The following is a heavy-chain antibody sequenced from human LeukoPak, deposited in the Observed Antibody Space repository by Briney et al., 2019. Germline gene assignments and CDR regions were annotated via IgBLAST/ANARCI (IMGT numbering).Heavy chain of an antibody. D-gene: IGHD2-15*01. CDR1: GFTFSSYS. CDR2: ISSSSSTI. Sequence: GGSLRLSCAAPGFTFSSYSMNWVRQAPGKGLEWVSYISSSSSTIYYADSVKGRFTISRDNAKNSLYLQMNSLRAEDTAVYYCARTPGRVYWGQGTLVTVSS. CDR3: ARTPGRVY. J-gene: IGHJ4*02. V-gene: IGHV3-48*04.